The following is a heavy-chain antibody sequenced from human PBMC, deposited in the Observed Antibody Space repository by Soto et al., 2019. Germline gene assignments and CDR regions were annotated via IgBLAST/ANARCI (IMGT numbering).Heavy chain of an antibody. CDR3: ARGGGGSSSWSLRPGSYFDY. V-gene: IGHV3-33*01. CDR1: GFTFSSYG. J-gene: IGHJ4*02. CDR2: IWYDGSNK. Sequence: QVQLVESGGGVVQPGRSLRLSCAASGFTFSSYGMHWVRQAPGKGLEWVAVIWYDGSNKYYADSVKGRFTISRNNSKNPLYLQMNSLRAEDTAVYYCARGGGGSSSWSLRPGSYFDYWGQGTLVTVSS. D-gene: IGHD6-13*01.